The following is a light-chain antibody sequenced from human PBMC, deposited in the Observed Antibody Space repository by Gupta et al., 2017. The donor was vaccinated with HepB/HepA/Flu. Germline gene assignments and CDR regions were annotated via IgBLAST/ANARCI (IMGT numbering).Light chain of an antibody. J-gene: IGKJ2*01. CDR1: QSLGNTD. CDR2: RRS. CDR3: KQGSYWPPT. V-gene: IGKV2-30*01. Sequence: DVVMTQSALSLPFTLGQPASRSCRSRQSLGNTDLSWFQQRPGQSPRRLIYRRSSRDSGVPDRFSGSGSGNDFTLKISRMEAEDVGIYYCKQGSYWPPTFGEGTSMEIK.